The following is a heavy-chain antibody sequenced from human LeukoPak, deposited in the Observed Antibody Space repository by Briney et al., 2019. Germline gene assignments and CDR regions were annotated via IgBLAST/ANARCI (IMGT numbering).Heavy chain of an antibody. V-gene: IGHV1-69*06. Sequence: SVKVSCKASGGTFSSYAISWVRQAPGQGLGGMGRIIPIFGTANYAQKFQGRVTITADKSTSTAYMELSSLRSEDTAVDDCARVGVGETSDYYYYYYMDVWGKGTTVTVSS. J-gene: IGHJ6*03. D-gene: IGHD3-10*01. CDR3: ARVGVGETSDYYYYYYMDV. CDR2: IIPIFGTA. CDR1: GGTFSSYA.